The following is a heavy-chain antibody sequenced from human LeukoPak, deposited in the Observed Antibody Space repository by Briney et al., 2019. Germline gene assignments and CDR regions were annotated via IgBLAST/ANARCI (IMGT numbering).Heavy chain of an antibody. V-gene: IGHV1-46*01. CDR2: INPRGDAT. D-gene: IGHD1-1*01. CDR3: AREGQQLKHFDY. CDR1: GNTFIDYW. Sequence: ASVNVSRKASGNTFIDYWIHWVRQAPGQGLEWVGAINPRGDATIGAQKFQGRVTTTRDTSTSTVYIELSSLRSEDTAVYYCAREGQQLKHFDYWGQGTLVTVSS. J-gene: IGHJ4*02.